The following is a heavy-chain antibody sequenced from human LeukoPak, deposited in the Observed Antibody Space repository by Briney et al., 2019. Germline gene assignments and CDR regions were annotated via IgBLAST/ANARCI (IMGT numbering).Heavy chain of an antibody. V-gene: IGHV3-30*02. Sequence: GGSLRLSCAASGFTFSSYGMHWVRQAPGKGLEWVAFIRYDGSNKYYADSVKGRFAISRDNSKNTLYLQMNSLRAEDTAVYYCAKDYYDFWSGYYPDYWGQGILVTVSS. D-gene: IGHD3-3*01. J-gene: IGHJ4*02. CDR3: AKDYYDFWSGYYPDY. CDR2: IRYDGSNK. CDR1: GFTFSSYG.